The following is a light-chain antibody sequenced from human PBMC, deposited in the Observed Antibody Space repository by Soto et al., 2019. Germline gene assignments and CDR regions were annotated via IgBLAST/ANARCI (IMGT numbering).Light chain of an antibody. Sequence: QSVLTQPPSVSGARGQRVTISCTGSSSNIGAGYDVHWYQQLPGTAPKLLIYGNSNRPSGVPDRFSGSKSGTSASLAITGLQAEDEADYYCQSSDSSLSVHVVFGGGTKLTVL. J-gene: IGLJ2*01. CDR1: SSNIGAGYD. V-gene: IGLV1-40*01. CDR3: QSSDSSLSVHVV. CDR2: GNS.